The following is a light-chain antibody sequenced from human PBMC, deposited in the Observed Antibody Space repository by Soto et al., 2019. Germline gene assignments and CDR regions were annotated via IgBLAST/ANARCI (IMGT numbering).Light chain of an antibody. V-gene: IGKV3D-15*01. J-gene: IGKJ4*01. CDR1: HSVDSN. Sequence: EIVMTQSPGTLSVSTGQGATLSCRASHSVDSNLAWYQQEPGQAPRLLIYGASTRPTGIPDRFSGSGSGTEFTLTISSLQSEDFAVYYCQQYDKWPLTFGGGTKVDIK. CDR2: GAS. CDR3: QQYDKWPLT.